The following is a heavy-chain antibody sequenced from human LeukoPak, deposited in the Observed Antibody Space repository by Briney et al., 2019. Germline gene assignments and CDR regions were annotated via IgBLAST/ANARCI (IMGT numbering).Heavy chain of an antibody. Sequence: GGSLRLSCAASGFTVSSNYMSWVRQAPGKGLEWVSGIYSGGSTYYADSVKGRFTISRDNSKNTLYLQMNSPRAEDTAVYYCARSWHFDYWGQGTLVTVSS. CDR1: GFTVSSNY. CDR3: ARSWHFDY. J-gene: IGHJ4*02. CDR2: IYSGGST. V-gene: IGHV3-53*01.